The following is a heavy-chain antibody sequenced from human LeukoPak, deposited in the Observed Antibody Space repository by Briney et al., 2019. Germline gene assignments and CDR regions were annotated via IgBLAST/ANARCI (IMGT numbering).Heavy chain of an antibody. Sequence: GASVKVSCKASGYTFTSYGISWVRQAPGQGLEWMGWISAYNGNTNYAQKLQGRVTMTTDTSTSTAYMELRSLRSDDTAVYYCARVQPRRIHSSSWYLFFQAHDYWGQGTLVTVSS. CDR3: ARVQPRRIHSSSWYLFFQAHDY. J-gene: IGHJ4*02. V-gene: IGHV1-18*01. CDR2: ISAYNGNT. D-gene: IGHD6-13*01. CDR1: GYTFTSYG.